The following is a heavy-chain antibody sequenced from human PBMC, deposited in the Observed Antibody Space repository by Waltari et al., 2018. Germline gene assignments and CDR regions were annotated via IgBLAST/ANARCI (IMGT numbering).Heavy chain of an antibody. V-gene: IGHV4-34*01. CDR1: GGSFSGYY. Sequence: QVQLQQWGAGLLKPSETLSLTCAVHGGSFSGYYWSWIRQPPGKGLEWIGEINHSGSTNYNLSLSSRVTISVDTSKNQFALKLSSVTAADTAVYYCASQAASGDYWGQGTLVTVSS. CDR2: INHSGST. J-gene: IGHJ4*02. CDR3: ASQAASGDY. D-gene: IGHD3-10*01.